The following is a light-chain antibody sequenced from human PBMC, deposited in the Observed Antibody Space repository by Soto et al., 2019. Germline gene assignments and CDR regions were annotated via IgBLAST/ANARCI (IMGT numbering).Light chain of an antibody. V-gene: IGKV1-9*01. CDR1: QGISNF. J-gene: IGKJ1*01. CDR3: QQYNSYSRT. Sequence: DIQLTQSPSFLSASVGDRVTITCRARQGISNFLAWYQQKPGKAPKLLIYAASTLQSGVPSRFSGSASGTEFTLTISSLESDDFATYYCQQYNSYSRTFGQGTKVDIK. CDR2: AAS.